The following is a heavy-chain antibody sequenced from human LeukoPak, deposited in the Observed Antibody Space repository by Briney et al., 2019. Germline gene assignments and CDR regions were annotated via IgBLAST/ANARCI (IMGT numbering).Heavy chain of an antibody. V-gene: IGHV5-51*01. CDR2: IYPGDSDT. Sequence: GESLKISCHGSGYSFTSYWIGWVRQMPGKGLEWMGIIYPGDSDTRYSPSFQGQVTISADKSISTAYLQWSSLKASDTAMYYCARLGATVTTSDAFDIWGQGTMVTVSS. CDR1: GYSFTSYW. D-gene: IGHD4-17*01. CDR3: ARLGATVTTSDAFDI. J-gene: IGHJ3*02.